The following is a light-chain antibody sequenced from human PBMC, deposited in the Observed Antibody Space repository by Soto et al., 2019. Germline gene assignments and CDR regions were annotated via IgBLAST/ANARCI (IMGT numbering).Light chain of an antibody. CDR3: QEYSSVPV. CDR2: AAS. V-gene: IGKV1-27*01. J-gene: IGKJ3*01. Sequence: DIQMTQSPTSLSASVGDRVTITCRASQGIRNFVAWYQQKPGKAPKLLIYAASTLHSGVPSRFSGSGSGTDFTVTIKSLQPEDVATYSCQEYSSVPVFGPGTKVEIK. CDR1: QGIRNF.